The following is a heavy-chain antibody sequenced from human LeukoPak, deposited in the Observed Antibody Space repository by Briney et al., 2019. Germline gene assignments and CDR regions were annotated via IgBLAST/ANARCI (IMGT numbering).Heavy chain of an antibody. CDR1: GGSISSYY. CDR3: ARHGGYSSSWSRLFDY. CDR2: INHSGST. Sequence: PSETLSLTCTVSGGSISSYYWSWIRQPPGKGLEWIGEINHSGSTNYNPSLKSRVTISVDTSKNQFSLKLSSVTAADTAVYYCARHGGYSSSWSRLFDYWGQGTLVTVSS. D-gene: IGHD6-13*01. V-gene: IGHV4-34*01. J-gene: IGHJ4*02.